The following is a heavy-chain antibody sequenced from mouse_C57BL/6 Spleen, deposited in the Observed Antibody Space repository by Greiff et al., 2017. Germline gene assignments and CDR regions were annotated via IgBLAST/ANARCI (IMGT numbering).Heavy chain of an antibody. Sequence: QVQLQQSGAELARPGASVKLSCKASGFTFTSYGISWVKQRPGQGLEWIGEIDPRSGNTYYHEKFKGKATLTADKSTSTAYMELRSLTSEDTAVYFCASREDGSSHYYAMDYWGQGTSVTVSS. J-gene: IGHJ4*01. CDR1: GFTFTSYG. V-gene: IGHV1-81*01. D-gene: IGHD1-1*01. CDR3: ASREDGSSHYYAMDY. CDR2: IDPRSGNT.